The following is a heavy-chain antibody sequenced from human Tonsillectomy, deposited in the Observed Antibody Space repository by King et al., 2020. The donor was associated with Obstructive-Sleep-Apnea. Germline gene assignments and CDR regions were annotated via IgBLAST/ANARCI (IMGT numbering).Heavy chain of an antibody. CDR3: ARAPPLGFGESSRFDY. Sequence: VQLQESGPGLVKPAQTLSLTCTVSGGSISSGDYYWSWIRQPPGKGLEWIGYIYYSGSTYYNPSLKSRVTISVDTSKNQFSLKLSSVTAADTAVYYCARAPPLGFGESSRFDYWGQGTLVTVSS. V-gene: IGHV4-30-4*01. D-gene: IGHD3-10*01. J-gene: IGHJ4*02. CDR2: IYYSGST. CDR1: GGSISSGDYY.